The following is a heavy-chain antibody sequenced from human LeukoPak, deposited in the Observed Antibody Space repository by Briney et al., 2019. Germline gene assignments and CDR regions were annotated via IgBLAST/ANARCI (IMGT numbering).Heavy chain of an antibody. V-gene: IGHV7-4-1*02. CDR3: ARSGEQLATEFDY. D-gene: IGHD6-13*01. CDR1: GYTFTSYA. J-gene: IGHJ4*02. CDR2: VNTNTGNP. Sequence: ASVKVSCKASGYTFTSYAMNWVRQAPGQGLEWMGWVNTNTGNPTYAQGFTGRFVFSLDTSVSTAYLQISSLKAEDTAAYYCARSGEQLATEFDYWGQGTLVTVSS.